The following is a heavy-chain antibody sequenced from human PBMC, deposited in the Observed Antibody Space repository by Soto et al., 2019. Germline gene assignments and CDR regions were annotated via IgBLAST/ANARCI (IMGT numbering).Heavy chain of an antibody. CDR1: GYSFSSYW. CDR2: IDPSDSYT. J-gene: IGHJ6*02. Sequence: GESLRICCTCSGYSFSSYWISWVRQMPGKGLEWMGRIDPSDSYTNYSPSFQGHVTISADKSISTAYLQWSSLKASDTAMYYCARVSWELLSYYYYGMDVCGQGTTVPVS. CDR3: ARVSWELLSYYYYGMDV. V-gene: IGHV5-10-1*01. D-gene: IGHD1-26*01.